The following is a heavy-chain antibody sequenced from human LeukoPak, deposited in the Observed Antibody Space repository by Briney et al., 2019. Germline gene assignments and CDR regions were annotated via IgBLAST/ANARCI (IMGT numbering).Heavy chain of an antibody. Sequence: GESLRLSCAASGFTFSSYSMNWVRQAPGKGLEWVSSISSSSSYIYYADSVKGRFTISRDNAKNSLYLQMNSLRAEDTAVYYCARDDCSGGSCAFDYWGQGTLVTVSS. CDR3: ARDDCSGGSCAFDY. CDR2: ISSSSSYI. V-gene: IGHV3-21*01. J-gene: IGHJ4*02. CDR1: GFTFSSYS. D-gene: IGHD2-15*01.